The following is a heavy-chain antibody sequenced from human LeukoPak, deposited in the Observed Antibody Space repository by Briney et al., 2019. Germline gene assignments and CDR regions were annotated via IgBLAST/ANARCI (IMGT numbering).Heavy chain of an antibody. Sequence: GGSLRLSCAASGFTFSSYAMSWVRQAPGKGLEWVSAISSSGGSTYYADSVKGRFTISRDNSKNTLYLQMNSLRAEDTAVYYCAKEVCSSTSCYVIAYYGMDVWGQGTTVTVSS. CDR1: GFTFSSYA. J-gene: IGHJ6*02. CDR2: ISSSGGST. V-gene: IGHV3-23*01. D-gene: IGHD2-2*01. CDR3: AKEVCSSTSCYVIAYYGMDV.